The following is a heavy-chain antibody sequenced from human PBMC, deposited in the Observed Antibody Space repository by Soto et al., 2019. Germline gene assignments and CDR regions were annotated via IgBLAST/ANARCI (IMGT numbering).Heavy chain of an antibody. D-gene: IGHD2-15*01. CDR2: IIPIFGTA. CDR3: ARGGPYIVVATGGAFDI. CDR1: GGTFSSYA. Sequence: VASVKVSCKASGGTFSSYAISWVRQAPGQGLEWMGGIIPIFGTANYAQKFQGRVTITADESTSTAYMELSSLRSEDTAVYYCARGGPYIVVATGGAFDIWGQGTMVTVSS. V-gene: IGHV1-69*13. J-gene: IGHJ3*02.